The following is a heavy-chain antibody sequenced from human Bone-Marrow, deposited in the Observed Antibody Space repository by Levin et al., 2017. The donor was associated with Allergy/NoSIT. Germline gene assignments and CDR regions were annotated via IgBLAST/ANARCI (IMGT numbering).Heavy chain of an antibody. CDR1: GGTFSSYA. CDR3: ARVADDAFDI. CDR2: IIPIFGTA. Sequence: SVKVSCKASGGTFSSYAISWVRQAPGQGLEWMGGIIPIFGTANYAQKFQGRVTITADEATSTAYMELSSLRSEDTAVYYCARVADDAFDIWGQGTMVTVSS. V-gene: IGHV1-69*13. J-gene: IGHJ3*02. D-gene: IGHD2-15*01.